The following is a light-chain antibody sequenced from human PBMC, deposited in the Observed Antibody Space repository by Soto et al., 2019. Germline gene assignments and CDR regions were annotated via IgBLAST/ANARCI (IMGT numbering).Light chain of an antibody. CDR2: GAS. CDR3: QQLNSYPFT. Sequence: EIVLTQSPGTLSLSPGERATLSCRASQSVSNNYLAWYQQKPGQAPRLLIYGASNRATGIPDRFSGSGSGTDFTLTISSLQPEDFATYYCQQLNSYPFTFGPGTKVDIK. V-gene: IGKV3-20*01. CDR1: QSVSNNY. J-gene: IGKJ3*01.